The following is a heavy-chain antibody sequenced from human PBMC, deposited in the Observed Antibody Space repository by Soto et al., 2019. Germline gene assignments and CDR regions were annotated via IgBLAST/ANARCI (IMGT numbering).Heavy chain of an antibody. CDR3: AKERSVVATTPDFDY. J-gene: IGHJ4*02. Sequence: QVQLVESGGGVVRPGRSLRLSCAASGFTFSSFGMHWVRQAPGKGLEWVAVASYDGSYKYYADSVKGRFTISRDNSKNTLYLLMNSLRAEDTAVYYCAKERSVVATTPDFDYWGQGTLVTVSS. D-gene: IGHD5-12*01. CDR1: GFTFSSFG. V-gene: IGHV3-30*18. CDR2: ASYDGSYK.